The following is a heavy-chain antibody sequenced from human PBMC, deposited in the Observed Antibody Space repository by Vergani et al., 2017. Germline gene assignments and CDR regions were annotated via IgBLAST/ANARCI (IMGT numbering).Heavy chain of an antibody. D-gene: IGHD2-15*01. CDR2: IKQDGSDK. Sequence: EVQLVESGGGLVQPGGSLRLSCAASGLTFSSYWMSWVRQAPGKGLEWVANIKQDGSDKFYVDSVKGRFTVSRDNAKNSLYLKMNSLRAEDTAVYYCARDRGGRGSSYYYGMDVWGQGTTVTVSS. CDR1: GLTFSSYW. V-gene: IGHV3-7*01. J-gene: IGHJ6*02. CDR3: ARDRGGRGSSYYYGMDV.